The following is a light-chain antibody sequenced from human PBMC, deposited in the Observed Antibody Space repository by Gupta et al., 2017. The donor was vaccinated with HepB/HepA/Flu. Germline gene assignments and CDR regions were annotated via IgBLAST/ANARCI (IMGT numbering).Light chain of an antibody. J-gene: IGKJ1*01. Sequence: DIVMTQSPLSLPVTPGEPASISCRSSQSLLHSRGYNCLDWYVQKPGQSPQLLIYLVSNRASGVPDRFSGSGSGTDFTLRISRVEPEDVGVYYCMQSLQTGIFGQGTKVEIK. CDR1: QSLLHSRGYNC. CDR3: MQSLQTGI. CDR2: LVS. V-gene: IGKV2-28*01.